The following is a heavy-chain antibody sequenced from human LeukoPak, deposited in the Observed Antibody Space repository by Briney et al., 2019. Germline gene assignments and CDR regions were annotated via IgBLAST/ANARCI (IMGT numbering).Heavy chain of an antibody. V-gene: IGHV4-59*01. CDR3: ARGLLDGYTHPAAFDI. Sequence: SETLSLTCTVSGGSISSYYWSWIRQPPGKGLEWIGYIYYSGSTNYNPSLKSRVTISVDTSKNQFSLQLSSVTAADTAVYYCARGLLDGYTHPAAFDIWGQGTMVTVSS. D-gene: IGHD5-24*01. CDR1: GGSISSYY. CDR2: IYYSGST. J-gene: IGHJ3*02.